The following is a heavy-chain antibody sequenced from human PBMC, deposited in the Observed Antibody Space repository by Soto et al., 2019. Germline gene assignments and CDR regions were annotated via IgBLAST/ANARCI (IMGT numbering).Heavy chain of an antibody. J-gene: IGHJ4*02. D-gene: IGHD2-15*01. CDR3: AKDGGPRRTARGHDY. Sequence: GGSLRLSCAASGFTFSSYAMNWVRQAPGKGLEWVSVISDSDGSTYYADSVKGRFTISRDNSQNMLFLQMNSLRAEDTAVYYCAKDGGPRRTARGHDYWGQGTLVTVSS. V-gene: IGHV3-23*01. CDR2: ISDSDGST. CDR1: GFTFSSYA.